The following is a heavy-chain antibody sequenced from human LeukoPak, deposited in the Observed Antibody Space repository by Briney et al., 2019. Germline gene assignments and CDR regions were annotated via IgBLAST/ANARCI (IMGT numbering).Heavy chain of an antibody. V-gene: IGHV4-31*03. CDR3: ARGYGSGSYYDGKTYYFDY. CDR2: IYYSGST. CDR1: GGSISSGGYY. Sequence: PSETLSLTCTVSGGSISSGGYYWSWIRQHPGKGLEWIGYIYYSGSTYYNPSLKSRVTMSVDTSKAQFSLKLSSVTAADTAVYYCARGYGSGSYYDGKTYYFDYWGQGALVTVSS. D-gene: IGHD3-10*01. J-gene: IGHJ4*02.